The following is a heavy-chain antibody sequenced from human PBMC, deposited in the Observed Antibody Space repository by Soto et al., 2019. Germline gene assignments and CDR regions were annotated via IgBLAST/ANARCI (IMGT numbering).Heavy chain of an antibody. Sequence: EVQLVESGGGLVQPGGSLRLSCAASGFTFSPYWMSWVRQAPGKGLEWVAIIQDDGGDEHYLEAVRGGFTTSIDNAKKSLYLAMDSLRVEDTAVYYCAGGSGWISDSWGQGTLVTVSS. J-gene: IGHJ4*02. V-gene: IGHV3-7*05. D-gene: IGHD6-19*01. CDR2: IQDDGGDE. CDR3: AGGSGWISDS. CDR1: GFTFSPYW.